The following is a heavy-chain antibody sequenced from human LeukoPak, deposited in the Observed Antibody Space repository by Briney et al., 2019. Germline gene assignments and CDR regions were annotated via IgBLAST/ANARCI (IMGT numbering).Heavy chain of an antibody. V-gene: IGHV3-21*01. CDR1: GFTFSSYS. D-gene: IGHD6-6*01. CDR2: ISSSSSYI. CDR3: ARDWMGSSSHWFDP. Sequence: PGGSLRLSCAASGFTFSSYSMNWVRQAPGKGLEWVSSISSSSSYIYYADSVKGRFTISRDSAKNSLYLQMNSLRAEDTAVYYCARDWMGSSSHWFDPWGQGTLVTVSS. J-gene: IGHJ5*02.